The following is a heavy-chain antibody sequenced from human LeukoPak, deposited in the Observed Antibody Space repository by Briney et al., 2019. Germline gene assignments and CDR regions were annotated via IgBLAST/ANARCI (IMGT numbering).Heavy chain of an antibody. D-gene: IGHD6-13*01. Sequence: SQTLSLTCAISGDSVSSNSAAWNWIRQSPSRGLEWLGRTYYRSKWYNDYAVSVKSRITINPDTSKNQFSLQLNSVTPEDTAVYYCARDLVGIAAAGPDTDWFDPWGQGTLVTVSS. V-gene: IGHV6-1*01. CDR1: GDSVSSNSAA. J-gene: IGHJ5*02. CDR2: TYYRSKWYN. CDR3: ARDLVGIAAAGPDTDWFDP.